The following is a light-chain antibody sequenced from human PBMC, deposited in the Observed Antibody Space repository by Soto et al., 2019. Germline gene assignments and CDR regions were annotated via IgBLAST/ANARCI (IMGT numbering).Light chain of an antibody. CDR2: TNN. V-gene: IGLV1-44*01. CDR3: ATWDDSLNGPI. Sequence: QSVLTQSPSASGTPGQRVTISCSGRSSNIGSNSVHWYQQLPGTAPKLLIYTNNQRPSGVPDRFSGSKSGTSASLAISGLQSEDEADYYCATWDDSLNGPIFGGGTKLTVL. CDR1: SSNIGSNS. J-gene: IGLJ2*01.